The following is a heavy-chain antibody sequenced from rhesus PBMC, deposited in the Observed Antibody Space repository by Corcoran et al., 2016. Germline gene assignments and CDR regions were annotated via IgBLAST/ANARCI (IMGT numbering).Heavy chain of an antibody. CDR1: GASISSNW. V-gene: IGHV4-80*01. Sequence: QVQLQESGPGLVKPSETLSLTCTVSGASISSNWWTWIRQPPGEGLERIGDIDGNSGSTNHNPPLNVRVTISKDASKNTFSLKLSSVTAADTAVYYCAREKDDYWGQGVLVTVSS. J-gene: IGHJ4*01. CDR2: IDGNSGST. CDR3: AREKDDY.